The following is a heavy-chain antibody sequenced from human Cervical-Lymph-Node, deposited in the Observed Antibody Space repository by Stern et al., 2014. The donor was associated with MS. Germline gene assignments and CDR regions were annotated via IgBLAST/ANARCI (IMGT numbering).Heavy chain of an antibody. Sequence: LQLPESGPRLVKPSQTLSLTCTVSGASVNAGGYYWNWLRQYPGRGLEWLGYIYSGGTTNYNPSLKSRISISVDTSKNQFSLYLTSVTDADTAVYYCARDASLFGDHDYWGQGTLVVVSS. V-gene: IGHV4-31*03. CDR1: GASVNAGGYY. J-gene: IGHJ4*02. D-gene: IGHD3-10*02. CDR3: ARDASLFGDHDY. CDR2: IYSGGTT.